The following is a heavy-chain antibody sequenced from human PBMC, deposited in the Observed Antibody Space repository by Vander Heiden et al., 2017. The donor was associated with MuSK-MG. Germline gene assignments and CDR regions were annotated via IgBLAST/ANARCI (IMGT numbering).Heavy chain of an antibody. D-gene: IGHD6-13*01. Sequence: EVQLLYPGVGSEQPWGSMSLSCAASGFPVSSYAMNWVRESPGKGLEWVSHIGGTGGSTYYAYVVKGRFTISRDNSKNTLYRQMKRMRAEATSVYCCARLVDGSSWSNLDSWGQVTMVTVSS. CDR3: ARLVDGSSWSNLDS. CDR1: GFPVSSYA. CDR2: IGGTGGST. J-gene: IGHJ4*02. V-gene: IGHV3-23*01.